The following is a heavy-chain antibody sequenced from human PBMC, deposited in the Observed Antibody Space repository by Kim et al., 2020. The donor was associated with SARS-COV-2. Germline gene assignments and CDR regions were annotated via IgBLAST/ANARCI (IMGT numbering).Heavy chain of an antibody. CDR3: ATGGPMPDY. CDR1: GFIFSNAW. J-gene: IGHJ4*02. CDR2: IKSKVNGETT. D-gene: IGHD2-2*01. V-gene: IGHV3-15*01. Sequence: WGSLRLSCEGSGFIFSNAWMNWVRQAPGKGLEWVGRIKSKVNGETTAYAESVRDRVTISRDDSKNMVYLQMNSLKTEDTGVYYCATGGPMPDYWGQGTLVTVSS.